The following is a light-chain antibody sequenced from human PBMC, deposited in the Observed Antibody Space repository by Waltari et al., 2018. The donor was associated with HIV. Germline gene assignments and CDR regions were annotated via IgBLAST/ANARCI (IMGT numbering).Light chain of an antibody. CDR1: QIIDYW. V-gene: IGKV1-5*03. CDR3: QQYNSHSYA. CDR2: KTS. J-gene: IGKJ2*01. Sequence: DVQMTQSPSTLSASVGDRVSITCRASQIIDYWLAWYQQKPGQPPKLLIYKTSYLESGVPSRFSGSGSGADFTLIIDGLQPDDFATYYCQQYNSHSYAFGQGTKVDVK.